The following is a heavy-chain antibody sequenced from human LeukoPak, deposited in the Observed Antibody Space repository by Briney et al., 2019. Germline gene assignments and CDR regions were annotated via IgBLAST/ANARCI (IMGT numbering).Heavy chain of an antibody. CDR1: GGSISRYY. CDR3: ARTAKYYYGSETYYFCDY. V-gene: IGHV4-59*01. Sequence: PSETLSLTCTVSGGSISRYYWSWIRQPPGKGLEWIGYISYTGSTTYNSSLKSRVTISLDTSQNQFSLKLTSVTPADTAVYYCARTAKYYYGSETYYFCDYWGQGTLVTVSS. D-gene: IGHD3-10*01. J-gene: IGHJ4*02. CDR2: ISYTGST.